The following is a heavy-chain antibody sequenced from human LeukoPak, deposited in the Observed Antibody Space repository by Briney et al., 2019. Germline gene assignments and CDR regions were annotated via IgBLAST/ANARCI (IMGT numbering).Heavy chain of an antibody. CDR2: IWYDGSNK. CDR1: GFTFSSYG. CDR3: AREGYSSSWAPPNYYYGMDV. D-gene: IGHD6-13*01. V-gene: IGHV3-33*01. Sequence: GGSLRLSCAASGFTFSSYGMHWVRQAPGKGLEWVAVIWYDGSNKYYADSVKGRFTISRDNSKNTLYLQMNSLRAEDTAVYYCAREGYSSSWAPPNYYYGMDVWGQGTTVTVSS. J-gene: IGHJ6*02.